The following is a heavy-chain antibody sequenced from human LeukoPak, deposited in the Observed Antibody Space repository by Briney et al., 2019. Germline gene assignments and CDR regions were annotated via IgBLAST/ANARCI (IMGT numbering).Heavy chain of an antibody. D-gene: IGHD3-22*01. CDR2: IWYDGSNE. V-gene: IGHV3-33*01. CDR1: GLMFSSHG. J-gene: IGHJ4*02. Sequence: PGRSLRLSCAASSGLMFSSHGMHLVRHPPGNGLEWVAVIWYDGSNEYYADSVKGRFTISRDNSKNTLYLQMNSLRAEDTAVYFCARASNNYGSSCYSALEYWGQGTLVTVSS. CDR3: ARASNNYGSSCYSALEY.